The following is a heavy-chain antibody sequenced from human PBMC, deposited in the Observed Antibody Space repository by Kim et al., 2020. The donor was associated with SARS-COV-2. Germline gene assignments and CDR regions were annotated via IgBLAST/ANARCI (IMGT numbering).Heavy chain of an antibody. V-gene: IGHV4-39*02. D-gene: IGHD2-15*01. CDR3: ARELRLGGSDY. CDR2: IYYSGST. J-gene: IGHJ4*02. CDR1: GGSISSSGYN. Sequence: SETLSLTCTVSGGSISSSGYNWGWIRQPPGKGLEWIGSIYYSGSTYYSPSLKSRITISVDTSKNQVSLKLNSVTAADTAMYYCARELRLGGSDYWGQGTLVTVSS.